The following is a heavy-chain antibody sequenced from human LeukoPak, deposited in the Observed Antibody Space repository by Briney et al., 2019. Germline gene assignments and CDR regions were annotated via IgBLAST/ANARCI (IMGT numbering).Heavy chain of an antibody. CDR2: IKQDGSEK. D-gene: IGHD6-19*01. V-gene: IGHV3-7*01. J-gene: IGHJ5*02. CDR1: GFTFSNFG. Sequence: GGSLRLSCAASGFTFSNFGMHWVRQAPGKGLEWVANIKQDGSEKYYVDSVKGRFTISRDNAKNSLYLQMNSLRAEDTAVYYCASRAVAGTLVDNWFDPWGQGTLVTVSS. CDR3: ASRAVAGTLVDNWFDP.